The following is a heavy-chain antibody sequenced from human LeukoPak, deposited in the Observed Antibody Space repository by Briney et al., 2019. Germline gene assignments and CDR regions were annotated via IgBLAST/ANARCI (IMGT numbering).Heavy chain of an antibody. V-gene: IGHV3-23*01. CDR1: GVIFSGYA. J-gene: IGHJ4*02. CDR2: ISESGGST. CDR3: AKDRGSSWYGTSDY. Sequence: GRSLRLSCAASGVIFSGYAMSCVRQTPGKGLEWGSRISESGGSTYDADSVKSRFTTSTDNSKNTLYLQMNSLRAEDTAVYYCAKDRGSSWYGTSDYWGQGTLVTASS. D-gene: IGHD6-13*01.